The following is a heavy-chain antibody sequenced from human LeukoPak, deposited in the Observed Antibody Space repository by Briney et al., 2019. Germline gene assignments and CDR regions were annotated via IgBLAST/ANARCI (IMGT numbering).Heavy chain of an antibody. V-gene: IGHV3-30*18. CDR1: GFIFNSYG. CDR2: ISDDGSNK. D-gene: IGHD3-22*01. Sequence: GRSLRLSCAASGFIFNSYGMHWVRQAPGKGLEWVAVISDDGSNKYYADSVKGRFTISRDNSKNTLYVQMNSLRAEDTAVYYCAKAGSTYYYDSSGYSSRRHEYFQHWGQGTLVTVFS. CDR3: AKAGSTYYYDSSGYSSRRHEYFQH. J-gene: IGHJ1*01.